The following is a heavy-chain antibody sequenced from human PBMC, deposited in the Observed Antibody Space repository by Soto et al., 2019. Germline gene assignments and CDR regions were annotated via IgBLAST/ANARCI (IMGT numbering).Heavy chain of an antibody. CDR2: IYYSGST. CDR3: ARDNRIVVVLNDAFDI. D-gene: IGHD3-22*01. CDR1: CGSVISGSYY. J-gene: IGHJ3*02. V-gene: IGHV4-61*01. Sequence: KPSETLSLTCTFSCGSVISGSYYWSWIRQPPGKGLEWIGYIYYSGSTNYNPSLKSRVTISVDTSKNQFSLKLSSVTAADTAVYYCARDNRIVVVLNDAFDIWGQGTMVTVSS.